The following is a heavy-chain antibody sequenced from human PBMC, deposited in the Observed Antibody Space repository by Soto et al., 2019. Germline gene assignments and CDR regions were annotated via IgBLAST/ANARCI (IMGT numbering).Heavy chain of an antibody. CDR2: ISYDGSNK. Sequence: RVSLRLSCAASGFTFSTYGMPWVRQAPGKRMEWVALISYDGSNKYYADSVRGRFTISRDSSKNTMYLQMNSLRPEDAAVFFCASGRGGYSYYVVAACGQGTTVIGSS. J-gene: IGHJ6*02. D-gene: IGHD3-16*01. V-gene: IGHV3-30*19. CDR1: GFTFSTYG. CDR3: ASGRGGYSYYVVAA.